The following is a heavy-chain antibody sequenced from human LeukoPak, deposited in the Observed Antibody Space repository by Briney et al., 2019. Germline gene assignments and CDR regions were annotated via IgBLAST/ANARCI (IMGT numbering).Heavy chain of an antibody. J-gene: IGHJ3*02. CDR2: IYTSGST. V-gene: IGHV4-4*07. CDR1: GGSISSYY. CDR3: ARDEPDAFDI. Sequence: NTSETLSLTCTVSGGSISSYYWSWIRQPAGKGLEWIGRIYTSGSTNYNSSLKSRVTMSVDTSKNQFSLKLSSVTAADTAVYYCARDEPDAFDIWGQGTMVTVSS.